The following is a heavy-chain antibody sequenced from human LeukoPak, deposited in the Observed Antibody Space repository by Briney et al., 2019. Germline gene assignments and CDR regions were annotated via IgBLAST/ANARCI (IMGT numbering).Heavy chain of an antibody. Sequence: PGGSLRLSCAASGFTFSSYAMSWVRQAPGKGLEWVSAISGSGGSTYYADSVKGRFTISRDTAKHSLYLQMNSLRAEDTAVYYCARASSGSYYYYYYMDVWGKGTTVTVSS. CDR1: GFTFSSYA. V-gene: IGHV3-23*01. D-gene: IGHD1-26*01. J-gene: IGHJ6*03. CDR3: ARASSGSYYYYYYMDV. CDR2: ISGSGGST.